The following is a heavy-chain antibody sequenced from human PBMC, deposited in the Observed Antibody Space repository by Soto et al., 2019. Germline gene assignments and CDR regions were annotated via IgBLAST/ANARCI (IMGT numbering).Heavy chain of an antibody. CDR2: IWYDGSNK. D-gene: IGHD6-6*01. CDR1: GFTFSSYG. J-gene: IGHJ6*02. CDR3: ARGARAPLILYYGMDV. V-gene: IGHV3-33*01. Sequence: GGSLRLSCAASGFTFSSYGMHWVRQAPGKGLEWVAVIWYDGSNKYYADSMKGRFTISRDNSKNTLYLQMNSLRAEDTAVYYCARGARAPLILYYGMDVWGQGTTVTVSS.